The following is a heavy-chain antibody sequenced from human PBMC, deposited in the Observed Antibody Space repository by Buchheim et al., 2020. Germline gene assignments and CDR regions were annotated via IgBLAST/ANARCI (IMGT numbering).Heavy chain of an antibody. CDR2: IWYDGSNK. Sequence: QVQLVESGGGVVQPGRSLRLSCAASGFTFSSYGMHWVRQAPGKGLEWVAVIWYDGSNKYYADSVKGRFTISRDNSKNTLYLQMNSLRAEGTAVYYCATRGLLRSTAFDIWGQGT. J-gene: IGHJ3*02. CDR3: ATRGLLRSTAFDI. CDR1: GFTFSSYG. D-gene: IGHD4-17*01. V-gene: IGHV3-33*01.